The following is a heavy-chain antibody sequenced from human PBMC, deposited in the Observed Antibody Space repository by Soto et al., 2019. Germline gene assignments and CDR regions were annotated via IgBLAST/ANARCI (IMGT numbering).Heavy chain of an antibody. Sequence: SVKVSCKASGGTFSSYAISWVRQAPGQGLEWMGGIIPIFGTANYAQKFQGRVTITADESTSTAYMELSSLRSEDTAVYYCARYRSLYYYGSGSSVRFDPWGQGTLVTVSS. D-gene: IGHD3-10*01. V-gene: IGHV1-69*13. CDR1: GGTFSSYA. CDR3: ARYRSLYYYGSGSSVRFDP. J-gene: IGHJ5*02. CDR2: IIPIFGTA.